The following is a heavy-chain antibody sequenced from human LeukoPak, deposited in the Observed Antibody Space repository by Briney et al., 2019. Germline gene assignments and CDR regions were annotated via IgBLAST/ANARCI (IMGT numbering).Heavy chain of an antibody. D-gene: IGHD1-26*01. CDR1: GFTFSSYS. CDR3: AITAKGSYDYFDY. CDR2: ISSSSSYI. J-gene: IGHJ4*02. Sequence: GGSLRLSCAASGFTFSSYSMNWVRRAPGKGLEWVSSISSSSSYIYYADSVKGRFTISRDNAKNSLYLQMNSLRAEDTAVYYCAITAKGSYDYFDYWGQGTLVTVSS. V-gene: IGHV3-21*01.